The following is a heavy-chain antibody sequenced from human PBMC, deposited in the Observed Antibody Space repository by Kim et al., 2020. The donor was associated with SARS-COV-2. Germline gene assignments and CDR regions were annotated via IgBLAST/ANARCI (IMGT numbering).Heavy chain of an antibody. Sequence: SVKVSCKASRDTFRSYVISWVRQAPGQGLEWVGGIIPTLGTTDYAQKFQGRVTITADESTTTAYMELSSLRAGDTAMYYCAVASSNYFDCWGQGTLVTVSS. CDR1: RDTFRSYV. D-gene: IGHD5-12*01. CDR3: AVASSNYFDC. CDR2: IIPTLGTT. V-gene: IGHV1-69*13. J-gene: IGHJ4*02.